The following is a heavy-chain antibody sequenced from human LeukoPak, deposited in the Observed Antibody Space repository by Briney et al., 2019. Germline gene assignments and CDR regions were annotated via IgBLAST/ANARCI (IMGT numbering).Heavy chain of an antibody. J-gene: IGHJ4*02. CDR1: GFTVSSYA. V-gene: IGHV3-23*01. CDR3: ALYYDSSGNAYHLHY. D-gene: IGHD3-22*01. CDR2: SSGSGGSS. Sequence: GESLRLSCAASGFTVSSYAMSWGCQAPAKGPELVSLSSGSGGSSYYADSVKGRFTISRDTSKYTLYLQMNSLRAEDTAVYYCALYYDSSGNAYHLHYWGQGTLVTVSS.